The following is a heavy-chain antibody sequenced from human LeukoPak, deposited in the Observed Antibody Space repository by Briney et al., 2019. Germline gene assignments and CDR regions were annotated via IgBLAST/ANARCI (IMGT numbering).Heavy chain of an antibody. J-gene: IGHJ5*02. Sequence: GASVTVSCTASGYTFTSYYMHWVRQAPGQGLEWMGIINPSGGSTSYAQKFQGRVTMTRDTSTSTVYMELSRLRSDDTAVYYCARRLSDRRANWFDPRGQGTLVTVSS. V-gene: IGHV1-46*01. CDR1: GYTFTSYY. D-gene: IGHD3-22*01. CDR2: INPSGGST. CDR3: ARRLSDRRANWFDP.